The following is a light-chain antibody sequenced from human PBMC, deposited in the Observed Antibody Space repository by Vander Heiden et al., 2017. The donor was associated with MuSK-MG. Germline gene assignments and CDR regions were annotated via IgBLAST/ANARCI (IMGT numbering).Light chain of an antibody. Sequence: SCVLTPPPSVSVAPGPTARITCGGNNIGSKSVHWYQQTPGKPPVLVVYDDSDRASGTPERCSGSNSWNTATLTMSRVEAGDEDDYYCQVWDSSSWVFGGGTKLTVL. CDR3: QVWDSSSWV. CDR2: DDS. V-gene: IGLV3-21*02. J-gene: IGLJ3*02. CDR1: NIGSKS.